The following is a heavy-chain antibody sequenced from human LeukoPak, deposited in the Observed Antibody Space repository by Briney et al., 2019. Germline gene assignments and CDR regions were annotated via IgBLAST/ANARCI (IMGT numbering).Heavy chain of an antibody. V-gene: IGHV5-51*01. D-gene: IGHD2/OR15-2a*01. CDR1: GYSFTTYW. CDR3: ARQQYLAFGI. Sequence: GESLKISCKGSGYSFTTYWIAWLRLMPGKGLEWMGIIYPGDSETRYSTSFQGQVTISADKSISTAYLQWSSLKASDTAIYYCARQQYLAFGIWGQGTMVAVSS. J-gene: IGHJ3*02. CDR2: IYPGDSET.